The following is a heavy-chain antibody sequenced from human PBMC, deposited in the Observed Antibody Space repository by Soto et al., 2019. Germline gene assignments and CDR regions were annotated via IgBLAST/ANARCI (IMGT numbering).Heavy chain of an antibody. V-gene: IGHV3-9*01. J-gene: IGHJ6*03. CDR2: ISWNSGSL. CDR3: AKVASNFDYYFYLDV. CDR1: GFTFDDYA. Sequence: GGSLRLSCAASGFTFDDYAMHWVRQAPGKGLEWVSGISWNSGSLGYADSVQGRFTISRDNAKNSLYLQLNSLRAEDTALYYRAKVASNFDYYFYLDVWGKGTTVTVSS. D-gene: IGHD4-4*01.